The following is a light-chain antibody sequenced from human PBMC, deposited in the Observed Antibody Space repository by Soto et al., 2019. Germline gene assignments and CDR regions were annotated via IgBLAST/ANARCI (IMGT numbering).Light chain of an antibody. CDR2: EVS. J-gene: IGLJ2*01. CDR3: SSYAGSNNLVV. V-gene: IGLV2-8*01. CDR1: SSDVGGYNF. Sequence: QSVLTQPSSASGSPGQSVTISCTGTSSDVGGYNFVSWYQQHPGKAPKLMIYEVSKRPSGVPDRFSGSKSDNTAPLTVSGLQAEDEADYYCSSYAGSNNLVVFGEGTQLTVL.